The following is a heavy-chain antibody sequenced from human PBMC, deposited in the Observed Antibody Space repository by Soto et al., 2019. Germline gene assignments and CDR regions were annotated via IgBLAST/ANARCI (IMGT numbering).Heavy chain of an antibody. V-gene: IGHV3-23*01. Sequence: PGGSLRLSCAASGFTFSSYAMIWVLQAPGKGLEWVSAISGSGGSTYYADSVKGRFTISRDNSKNTLYLQMNSLRAEDTAVYYCANNERFLEWPVGVDYWGQGTLVTVSS. D-gene: IGHD3-3*01. CDR1: GFTFSSYA. CDR3: ANNERFLEWPVGVDY. CDR2: ISGSGGST. J-gene: IGHJ4*02.